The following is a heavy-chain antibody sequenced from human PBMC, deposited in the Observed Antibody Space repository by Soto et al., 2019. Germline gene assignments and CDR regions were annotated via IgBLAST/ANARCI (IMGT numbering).Heavy chain of an antibody. Sequence: GGSLRLSCAASGFIFSNYAMHWVRQAPGKGPQYVSSISSNGGSTYYADSVQGRFTISRDNSRNTLYLQMSSLRLEDTAVYYCVKDRYVDYWGQGTLVTSPQ. CDR1: GFIFSNYA. J-gene: IGHJ4*02. V-gene: IGHV3-64D*06. CDR3: VKDRYVDY. CDR2: ISSNGGST.